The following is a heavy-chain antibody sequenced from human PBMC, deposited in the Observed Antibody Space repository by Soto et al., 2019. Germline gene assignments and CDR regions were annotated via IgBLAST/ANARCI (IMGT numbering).Heavy chain of an antibody. D-gene: IGHD5-18*01. CDR1: GFTFDDYA. V-gene: IGHV3-9*01. CDR2: ISWYSGNI. Sequence: GGSLRLSCAASGFTFDDYAMYWVRQVLGKGLEWVSSISWYSGNIGYADSVKGRFTTSRDNAENSLYLRPEDTALYYCVRSKGGYSYGTPFDYWGQGTLVTVSS. CDR3: VRSKGGYSYGTPFDY. J-gene: IGHJ4*02.